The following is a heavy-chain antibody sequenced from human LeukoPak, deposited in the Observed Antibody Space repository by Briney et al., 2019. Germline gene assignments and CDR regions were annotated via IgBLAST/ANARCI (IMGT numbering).Heavy chain of an antibody. CDR1: GFSISSYY. CDR2: IYYSGST. V-gene: IGHV4-59*01. D-gene: IGHD1-26*01. CDR3: ARGEEAFDY. J-gene: IGHJ4*02. Sequence: SETLSFTCTGSGFSISSYYWSWLRQPPGKELEWFGNIYYSGSTNYNPSLKSRVTISVDTSKNQFSLKLSSVTAADTAVYYCARGEEAFDYWGQGTLVTVSS.